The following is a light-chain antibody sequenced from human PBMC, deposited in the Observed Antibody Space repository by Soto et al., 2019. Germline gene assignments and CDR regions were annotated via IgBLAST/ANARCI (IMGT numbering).Light chain of an antibody. J-gene: IGKJ4*01. CDR2: DAS. V-gene: IGKV3-11*01. Sequence: EVVMTQSPATLSVSLGDRATLSCRASQSVSSNLAWYQQKPGPAPSPLIYDASNRATGIPARFSGSGSRTDFTRTISSLEPEDFAVYYCQQRSNWPPRLTFGGGTKVDIK. CDR1: QSVSSN. CDR3: QQRSNWPPRLT.